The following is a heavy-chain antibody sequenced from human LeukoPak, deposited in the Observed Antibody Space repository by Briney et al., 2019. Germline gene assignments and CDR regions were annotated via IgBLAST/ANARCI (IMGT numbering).Heavy chain of an antibody. V-gene: IGHV3-30*02. J-gene: IGHJ6*03. CDR1: GFSFSNYG. Sequence: PGGSLSLSCAASGFSFSNYGMHWVRQAPGKGLEWVAFIRYDGSHKYYADSVKGRFTISRDNSKNTLYLQMNSLRAEDTAVYYCAKAVAGPRYMDIWGQGTTVTISS. CDR2: IRYDGSHK. CDR3: AKAVAGPRYMDI. D-gene: IGHD6-19*01.